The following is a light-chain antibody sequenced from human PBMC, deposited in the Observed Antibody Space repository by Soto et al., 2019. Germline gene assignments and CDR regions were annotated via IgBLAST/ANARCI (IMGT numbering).Light chain of an antibody. V-gene: IGKV3-20*01. CDR2: GAS. CDR1: QSVSSSSY. J-gene: IGKJ4*01. CDR3: QQYVSSPLT. Sequence: EIVLTQSPGTLSLSPGERATLSCRASQSVSSSSYLAWYQQKPGQAPRLLIYGASSRATGIPDRFSGSGSGTDFTLTISRLEPEDFAVYYCQQYVSSPLTFGGGTKVEIK.